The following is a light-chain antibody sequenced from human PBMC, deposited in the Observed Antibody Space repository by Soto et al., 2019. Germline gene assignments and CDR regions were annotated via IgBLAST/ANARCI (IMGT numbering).Light chain of an antibody. V-gene: IGKV3-20*01. J-gene: IGKJ1*01. CDR2: GAS. CDR3: QQYGSSQWT. Sequence: EIVLTQSPGTLSLSPGERATLSCRASQSVSSSYLAWYQQKPGQAPRLLIYGASSRATGIPDRFSGSGSGTDFTLTISRLEPDDFAVYYCQQYGSSQWTFGQGTKV. CDR1: QSVSSSY.